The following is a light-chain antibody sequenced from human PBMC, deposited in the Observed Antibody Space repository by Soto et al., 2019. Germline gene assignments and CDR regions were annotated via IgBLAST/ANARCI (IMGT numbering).Light chain of an antibody. Sequence: QPVLTQPPSVSGAPGQRVTISCTGSSSNIEAGYDVHWYQQFPGTAPKLLIYNSNNRPSGVPDRFSGSKSGPSASLAITGLQAEDEADYYCQSYDFSLSGVIFGGGTQLTVL. CDR3: QSYDFSLSGVI. V-gene: IGLV1-40*01. J-gene: IGLJ2*01. CDR1: SSNIEAGYD. CDR2: NSN.